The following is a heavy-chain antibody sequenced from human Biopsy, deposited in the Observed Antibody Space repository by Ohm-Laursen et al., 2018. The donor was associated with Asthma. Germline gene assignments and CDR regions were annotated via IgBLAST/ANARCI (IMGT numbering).Heavy chain of an antibody. D-gene: IGHD3-10*01. Sequence: ASVNVSCKTSGYTFNSAGITWVRQAPGQGLEWMGCISVYNGNTKVAQKLQDRVTMITDTSTSTAYMELRSLRSDDTAVYFCARAVDYSHYYGIDVWGQGTTVTVS. CDR3: ARAVDYSHYYGIDV. CDR1: GYTFNSAG. CDR2: ISVYNGNT. J-gene: IGHJ6*02. V-gene: IGHV1-18*01.